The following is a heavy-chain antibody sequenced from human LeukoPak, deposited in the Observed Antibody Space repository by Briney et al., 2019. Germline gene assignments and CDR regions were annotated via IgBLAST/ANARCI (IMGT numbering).Heavy chain of an antibody. CDR1: GGSFSDYY. CDR2: IKYSGST. CDR3: ARGILVKGYFDL. J-gene: IGHJ2*01. D-gene: IGHD3-3*01. Sequence: PSETLSLTCAVYGGSFSDYYWSWIRQTPGEGLQWIGGIKYSGSTDYNPSLKSRVTMSVDTSKNQFSLKLTSVTAADTAVYYCARGILVKGYFDLWGRDTLVTVSS. V-gene: IGHV4-34*01.